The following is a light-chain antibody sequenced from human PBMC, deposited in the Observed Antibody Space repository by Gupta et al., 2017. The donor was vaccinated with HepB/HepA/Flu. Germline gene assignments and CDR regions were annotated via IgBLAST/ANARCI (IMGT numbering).Light chain of an antibody. J-gene: IGKJ1*01. V-gene: IGKV1-12*01. Sequence: DFQMPQSPSSVPASIGDRATITCRASQGISSWLAWYQQKPGKAPKLLIYAASSLQSGVPSRFSGSGSGTEFTLKISSVEAEDVATYYCKQVKRTPRTFGQGTKVEIK. CDR2: AAS. CDR3: KQVKRTPRT. CDR1: QGISSW.